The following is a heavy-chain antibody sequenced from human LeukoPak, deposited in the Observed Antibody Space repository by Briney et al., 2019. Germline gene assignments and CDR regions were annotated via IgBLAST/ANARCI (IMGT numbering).Heavy chain of an antibody. D-gene: IGHD3-3*01. J-gene: IGHJ6*02. CDR2: MNPNSGNT. V-gene: IGHV1-8*01. CDR1: GYTFTSYD. Sequence: ASVKVSCKASGYTFTSYDINWVRQAPGQGLEWMGWMNPNSGNTGYAQKFQGRVTMTRNTSISTAYMELSSLRSEDTAVYYCARFYDFWSGYFIDGMDVWGQGTTVTVSS. CDR3: ARFYDFWSGYFIDGMDV.